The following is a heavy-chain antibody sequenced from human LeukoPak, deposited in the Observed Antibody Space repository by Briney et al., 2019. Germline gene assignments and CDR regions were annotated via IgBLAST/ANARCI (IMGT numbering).Heavy chain of an antibody. CDR3: ARDYGDSSFDY. V-gene: IGHV4-59*01. Sequence: TSDTLSLTCTVSGGSISSYYWSWIRQPPGKGLEWIGYIYYSGSTNYNPSLKSRVTISVDTSKNQFSLKLSSVTAADTAVYYCARDYGDSSFDYWGQGTLVTVSS. D-gene: IGHD4-17*01. CDR1: GGSISSYY. CDR2: IYYSGST. J-gene: IGHJ4*02.